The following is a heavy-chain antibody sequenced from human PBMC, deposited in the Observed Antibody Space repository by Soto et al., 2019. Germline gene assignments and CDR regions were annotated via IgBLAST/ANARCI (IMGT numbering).Heavy chain of an antibody. CDR3: ARGSYDILTGYPDGWFDP. CDR1: GGSISSYY. J-gene: IGHJ5*02. CDR2: IYYSGST. V-gene: IGHV4-59*01. Sequence: PSETLSLTCTVSGGSISSYYWSWIRQPPGKGLEWIGYIYYSGSTNYNPSLKSRVTISVDTSKNQFSLKLSSVTAADTAVYYCARGSYDILTGYPDGWFDPWGQGTLVTVSS. D-gene: IGHD3-9*01.